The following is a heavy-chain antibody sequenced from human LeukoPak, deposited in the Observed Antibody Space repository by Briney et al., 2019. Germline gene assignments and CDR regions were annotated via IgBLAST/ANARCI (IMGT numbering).Heavy chain of an antibody. CDR1: GFTFSDYN. V-gene: IGHV3-11*01. J-gene: IGHJ4*02. D-gene: IGHD5-24*01. CDR2: ISRSGSTK. CDR3: ARGDIEMATHYFDY. Sequence: TGGSLRLSCAASGFTFSDYNMRWIRQAPGKGLEWVSSISRSGSTKYYADSVKGRFTISRDNAKNSLFLQMNSLRAEDTAVYYCARGDIEMATHYFDYWGQGTLVTVSS.